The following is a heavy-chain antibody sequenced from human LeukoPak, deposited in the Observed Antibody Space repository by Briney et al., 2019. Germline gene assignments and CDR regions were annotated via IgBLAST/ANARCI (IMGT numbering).Heavy chain of an antibody. D-gene: IGHD3-3*01. CDR1: GASISDGHYY. CDR2: MYYSGAT. CDR3: ARQSITPSDWLDP. V-gene: IGHV4-39*01. J-gene: IGHJ5*02. Sequence: SETLPLTCTVSGASISDGHYYWGWIRQTPGKGLEWIASMYYSGATYYHPSLKSRVTISVNTSTNQLSLKLSSVTAADTAVYYCARQSITPSDWLDPWGQGSLVIVSS.